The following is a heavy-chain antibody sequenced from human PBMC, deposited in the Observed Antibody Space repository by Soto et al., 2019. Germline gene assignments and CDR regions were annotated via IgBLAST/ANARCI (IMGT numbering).Heavy chain of an antibody. V-gene: IGHV4-61*01. CDR1: GGSVSSGSYY. Sequence: QVQLQESGPGLVKPSETLSLTCTVSGGSVSSGSYYWSWIRQPPGKGLEWIGYIYYSGSTNYNPSLKSRVTISVDTSKSQFSLKLSSVTAADTAVYYCARSITMGTVTDYWGQGTLVTVSS. D-gene: IGHD3-10*01. CDR2: IYYSGST. CDR3: ARSITMGTVTDY. J-gene: IGHJ4*02.